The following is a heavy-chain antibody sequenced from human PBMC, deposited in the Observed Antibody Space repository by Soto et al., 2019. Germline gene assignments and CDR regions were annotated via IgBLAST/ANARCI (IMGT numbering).Heavy chain of an antibody. J-gene: IGHJ4*02. CDR3: ARHVQWLVTFDY. Sequence: SETLSLTCTGSGGSFSSYYWSLIRQPPGKGLEWIGYIYYSGSTNYNPSLKSRVTISVDTSKNQFSLKLSSVTAADTAVYYCARHVQWLVTFDYWGQGTLVTVSS. CDR2: IYYSGST. CDR1: GGSFSSYY. D-gene: IGHD6-19*01. V-gene: IGHV4-59*08.